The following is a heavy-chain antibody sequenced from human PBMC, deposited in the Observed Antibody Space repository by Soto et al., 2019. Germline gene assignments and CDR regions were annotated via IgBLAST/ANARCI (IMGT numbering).Heavy chain of an antibody. CDR2: INPKFGDT. Sequence: QVQLVQYGAEVKEPGDSVRVSCEASGYTFTAYYIHWVRQAPGQGLEWMGWINPKFGDTTYAQDFQGRVSMTRDMSISTVYMELSRLTSDDTAIYYCARNMDYYYGPGSGNGHGFWGQGTTVTVCS. V-gene: IGHV1-2*02. D-gene: IGHD3-10*01. CDR1: GYTFTAYY. CDR3: ARNMDYYYGPGSGNGHGF. J-gene: IGHJ6*02.